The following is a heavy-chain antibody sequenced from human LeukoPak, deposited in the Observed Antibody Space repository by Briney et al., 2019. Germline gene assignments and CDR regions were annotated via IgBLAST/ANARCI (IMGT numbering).Heavy chain of an antibody. V-gene: IGHV4-39*07. Sequence: SETLSLTCTVSGGSISSSSYYWGWIRQPPGKGLEWIGSIYSSGSTYYNPSLKSRVTISVDTSKKQFSLKLRSVTAADTAVYYCARSGSGYLRYYFDYWGQGTLVTVSS. CDR1: GGSISSSSYY. J-gene: IGHJ4*02. D-gene: IGHD5-12*01. CDR3: ARSGSGYLRYYFDY. CDR2: IYSSGST.